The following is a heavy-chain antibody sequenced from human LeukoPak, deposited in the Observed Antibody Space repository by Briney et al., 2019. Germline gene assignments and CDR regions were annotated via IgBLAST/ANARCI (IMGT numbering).Heavy chain of an antibody. Sequence: SETLSLTCTVSGGSISSSSYYWGWIRQPPGKGLEWIGSIYYSGSTYYNPSLKSRVTISVDTSKNQFSLKLSSVTAADTAVYYCARLGTTHAASWFDPWGQGTLVTVSS. CDR3: ARLGTTHAASWFDP. CDR1: GGSISSSSYY. D-gene: IGHD4-11*01. CDR2: IYYSGST. J-gene: IGHJ5*02. V-gene: IGHV4-39*01.